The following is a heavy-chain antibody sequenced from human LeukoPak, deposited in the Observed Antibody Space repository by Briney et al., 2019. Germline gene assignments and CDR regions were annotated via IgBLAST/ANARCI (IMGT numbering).Heavy chain of an antibody. Sequence: ASVKVSCKASGYTFISYGISWVRQAPGQGLEWMGWISAHNGNTNYAQKLQGRVTMTTDTSTSTVYMELSSLRSEDTAVYYCARAYVDIVATPYGDYYMDVWGKGTTVTVSS. CDR1: GYTFISYG. CDR2: ISAHNGNT. J-gene: IGHJ6*03. V-gene: IGHV1-18*01. CDR3: ARAYVDIVATPYGDYYMDV. D-gene: IGHD5-12*01.